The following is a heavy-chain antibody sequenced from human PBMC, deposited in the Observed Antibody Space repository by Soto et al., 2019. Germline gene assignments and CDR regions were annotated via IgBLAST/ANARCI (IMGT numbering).Heavy chain of an antibody. J-gene: IGHJ4*02. D-gene: IGHD3-9*01. CDR2: ISAYNGNT. CDR3: GREAGGDILTGMGY. Sequence: ASVKVSCKASGYTFTSYGISWVRQAPGQGLEWMGWISAYNGNTNYAQKLQGRVTMTTDTSTSTAYMELRSLRSDDTAVYYCGREAGGDILTGMGYWGQGTLVTVSS. CDR1: GYTFTSYG. V-gene: IGHV1-18*01.